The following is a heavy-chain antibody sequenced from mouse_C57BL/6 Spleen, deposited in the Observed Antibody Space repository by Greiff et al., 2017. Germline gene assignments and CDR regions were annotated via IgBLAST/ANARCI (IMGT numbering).Heavy chain of an antibody. Sequence: QVQLQQSGAELVRPGASVKLSCKASGYTFTDYYINWVKQRPGQGLEWIARIYPGSGNTYYNEKFKGKATLTAEKSSSTAYMQLSSLTSEDSAVYFCARPYYGNYGAMDYWGQGTSVTVSS. V-gene: IGHV1-76*01. CDR2: IYPGSGNT. J-gene: IGHJ4*01. CDR3: ARPYYGNYGAMDY. CDR1: GYTFTDYY. D-gene: IGHD2-1*01.